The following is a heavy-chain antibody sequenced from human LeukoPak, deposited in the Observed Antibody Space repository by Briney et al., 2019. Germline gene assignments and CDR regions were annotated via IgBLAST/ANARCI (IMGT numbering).Heavy chain of an antibody. J-gene: IGHJ3*02. D-gene: IGHD3-10*01. CDR3: AVSEYYGSGSYSTDAFDI. CDR1: GFTFSSYA. CDR2: ISSNGGST. V-gene: IGHV3-64*01. Sequence: GGPLRLSCAASGFTFSSYATHWVRQAPGKGLEYVSAISSNGGSTYYANSVKGRFTISRDNSKNTLYLQMGSLRAEDMAVYYCAVSEYYGSGSYSTDAFDIWGQGTMVTVSS.